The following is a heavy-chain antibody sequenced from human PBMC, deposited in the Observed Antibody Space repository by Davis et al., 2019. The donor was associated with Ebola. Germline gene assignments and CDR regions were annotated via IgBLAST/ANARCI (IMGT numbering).Heavy chain of an antibody. CDR2: IYHSGST. CDR3: ASVPITIFGVVTYYYYMDV. V-gene: IGHV4-4*02. CDR1: GGSISSSNW. D-gene: IGHD3-3*01. Sequence: PGGSLRLFCAVSGGSISSSNWWSWVRQPPGKGLEWIGEIYHSGSTNYNPSLKSRVTISVDKSKNQFSLKLSSVTAADTAVYYCASVPITIFGVVTYYYYMDVWGKGTTVTVSS. J-gene: IGHJ6*03.